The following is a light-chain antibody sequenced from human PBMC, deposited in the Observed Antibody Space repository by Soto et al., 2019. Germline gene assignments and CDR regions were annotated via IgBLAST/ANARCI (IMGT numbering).Light chain of an antibody. Sequence: DIQMTQSPSSLSASIGHRVTITCHASQNITNNLSWYQQKPGKAPNLLIYHTSKLAKGVTSRFSGSGSGTDFSFIITSLQREDLATYYCQQYYGLPPLTVGPGTRLEIK. CDR1: QNITNN. CDR2: HTS. CDR3: QQYYGLPPLT. J-gene: IGKJ5*01. V-gene: IGKV1-33*01.